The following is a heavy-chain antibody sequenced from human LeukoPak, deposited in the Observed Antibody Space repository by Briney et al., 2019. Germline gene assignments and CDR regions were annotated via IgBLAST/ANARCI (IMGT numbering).Heavy chain of an antibody. CDR1: GLSFNIYA. D-gene: IGHD5/OR15-5a*01. Sequence: GGSLRLSCAASGLSFNIYAMGWVRQAPGKGLEWVSVIGSGSVDKHYADTVRGRFDISRDNSKNTLYLQMNSLRAGDTAVYYCAKEKGRVSDAFDIWGQGTMVTVSS. CDR3: AKEKGRVSDAFDI. CDR2: IGSGSVDK. J-gene: IGHJ3*02. V-gene: IGHV3-23*01.